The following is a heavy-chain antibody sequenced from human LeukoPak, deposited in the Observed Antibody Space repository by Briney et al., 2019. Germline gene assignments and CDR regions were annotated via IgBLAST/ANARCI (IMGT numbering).Heavy chain of an antibody. Sequence: SETLSLTCSVSADSISRYYWSWIRQPPGKGLEWIGYEYYRGNTKYNPSLKSRVTIEVDTSKNQFSLNLTSVTAADTAVYYCARHVRGSVASPWFDPWGQGALVTVSS. CDR1: ADSISRYY. J-gene: IGHJ5*02. CDR2: EYYRGNT. D-gene: IGHD6-19*01. CDR3: ARHVRGSVASPWFDP. V-gene: IGHV4-59*08.